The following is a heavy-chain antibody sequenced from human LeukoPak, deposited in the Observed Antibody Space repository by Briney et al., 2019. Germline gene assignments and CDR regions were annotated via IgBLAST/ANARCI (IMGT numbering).Heavy chain of an antibody. J-gene: IGHJ5*02. CDR3: ARDLREDNWFDP. CDR1: GYTFTSYH. Sequence: ASVKVSCKASGYTFTSYHMHWVRQAPGQGLEWMGIINPSGGSTSYAQKFQGRVTMTRDTSTSTVYMELSSLRSEDTAVYYCARDLREDNWFDPWGQGTLVTVSS. CDR2: INPSGGST. V-gene: IGHV1-46*01. D-gene: IGHD3-3*01.